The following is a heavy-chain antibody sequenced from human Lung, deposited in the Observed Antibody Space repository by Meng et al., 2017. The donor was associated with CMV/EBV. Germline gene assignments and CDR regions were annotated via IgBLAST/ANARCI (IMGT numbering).Heavy chain of an antibody. D-gene: IGHD2-2*01. CDR1: GYTFTGYY. Sequence: SVXVSXXASGYTFTGYYMHWVRQAPGQGLEWMGWINPNSGGTNYAQKFQGRVTMTRDTSISTAYMELSRLRSDDTAVYYCARGGCSSTSCYVSWFDPWGQAXLAISSS. CDR3: ARGGCSSTSCYVSWFDP. V-gene: IGHV1-2*02. J-gene: IGHJ5*02. CDR2: INPNSGGT.